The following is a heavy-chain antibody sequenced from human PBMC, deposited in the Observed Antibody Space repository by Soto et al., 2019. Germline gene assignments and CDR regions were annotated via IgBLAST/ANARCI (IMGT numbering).Heavy chain of an antibody. CDR2: IIPIFGTA. V-gene: IGHV1-69*01. D-gene: IGHD3-22*01. Sequence: QVQLVQSGAEVKKPGSLVKVSCKASGGTFSSYAISWVRQAPGQGLEWMGGIIPIFGTANYAQKFQGRVTITADESTSTAYMELSSLRSEDTAVYYCARDPGQRVNYYDSSGYLFDYWGQGTLVTVSS. CDR3: ARDPGQRVNYYDSSGYLFDY. CDR1: GGTFSSYA. J-gene: IGHJ4*02.